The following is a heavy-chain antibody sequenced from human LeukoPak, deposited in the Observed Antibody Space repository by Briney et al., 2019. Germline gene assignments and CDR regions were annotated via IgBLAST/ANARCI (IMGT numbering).Heavy chain of an antibody. V-gene: IGHV3-23*01. CDR3: AKRGVVIRVILVGFHKEAYYFDS. CDR2: TSDSGGST. Sequence: PGRPLRLSGAVFGITLRNYGMSWFAKSPGKGLKWVAGTSDSGGSTNSAGSVKGRFTISRDNTKNTLYLQMNSLRAEDTAVYFCAKRGVVIRVILVGFHKEAYYFDSWGQGALVTVSS. J-gene: IGHJ4*02. D-gene: IGHD3-22*01. CDR1: GITLRNYG.